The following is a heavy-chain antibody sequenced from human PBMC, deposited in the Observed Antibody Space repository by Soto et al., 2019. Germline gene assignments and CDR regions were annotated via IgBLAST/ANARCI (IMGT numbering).Heavy chain of an antibody. D-gene: IGHD1-26*01. CDR3: AKEWAAEWEQPKDAFDI. CDR2: ISGSGGST. Sequence: EVQLLESGGGLVQPGGSLRLSCAAFGFTFSGYAMNWVRQAPGKGLEWVSSISGSGGSTYYADSVKGRFTISRDNSKNTLYLQMKRLRAEDTALYYCAKEWAAEWEQPKDAFDIWGQGTMVTVSS. V-gene: IGHV3-23*01. CDR1: GFTFSGYA. J-gene: IGHJ3*02.